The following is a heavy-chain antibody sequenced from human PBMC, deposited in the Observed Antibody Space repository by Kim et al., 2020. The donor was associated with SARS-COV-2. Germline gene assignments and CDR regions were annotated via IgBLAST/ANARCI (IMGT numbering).Heavy chain of an antibody. J-gene: IGHJ1*01. CDR1: GFTFSSYA. D-gene: IGHD2-15*01. Sequence: GGSLRLSCAASGFTFSSYAMHWVRQAPGKGLEWVAVISYDGSYKSYADSVKGRFTISRDNSKNTLYLQMNSLRAEDTAVYYCARAPKYCSGGTCYSPDWG. CDR3: ARAPKYCSGGTCYSPD. CDR2: ISYDGSYK. V-gene: IGHV3-30*04.